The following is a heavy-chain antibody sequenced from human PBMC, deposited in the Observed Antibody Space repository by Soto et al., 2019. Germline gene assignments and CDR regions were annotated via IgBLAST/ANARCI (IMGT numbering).Heavy chain of an antibody. V-gene: IGHV1-18*04. CDR1: GYTFTSYG. CDR2: ISAYNGNT. Sequence: QVQLVQSGAEVKKPGASVKVSCKASGYTFTSYGITWVRQAPGQGLEWMGWISAYNGNTNYAQKLQGRVPMTTDTSTSTAYMELRRLRSDDTAVYYCARGARRYSGYDLFPDALDLWGQGTMVTVSS. J-gene: IGHJ3*01. D-gene: IGHD5-12*01. CDR3: ARGARRYSGYDLFPDALDL.